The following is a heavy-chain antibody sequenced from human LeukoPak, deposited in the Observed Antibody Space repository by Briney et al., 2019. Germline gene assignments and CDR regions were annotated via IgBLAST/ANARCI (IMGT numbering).Heavy chain of an antibody. Sequence: ASVKVSCKASGYTFTSYDINWVRQATGQGLEWMGWMNPNSGNTGYAQKFQGRVTMTRNTSISTAYMELSSLRSEDTAVYYCARRNNWKGGGAFDIWDQGTMVTVSS. CDR2: MNPNSGNT. CDR1: GYTFTSYD. J-gene: IGHJ3*02. D-gene: IGHD1-1*01. V-gene: IGHV1-8*01. CDR3: ARRNNWKGGGAFDI.